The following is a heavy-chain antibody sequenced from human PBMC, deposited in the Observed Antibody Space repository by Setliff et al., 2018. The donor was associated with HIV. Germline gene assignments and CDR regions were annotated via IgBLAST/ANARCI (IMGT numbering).Heavy chain of an antibody. J-gene: IGHJ3*02. Sequence: ASVKVSCKASGYTLSDYGIHWLRQAPGQGLGFMAWINTNTGHPTYAQGFTGRGRFVFSLDASVSTAYLEISGLKAEDSALYYCARAGWCRGGPCYAGIFDIWGQGTMVTVSS. CDR3: ARAGWCRGGPCYAGIFDI. V-gene: IGHV7-4-1*02. CDR1: GYTLSDYG. CDR2: INTNTGHP. D-gene: IGHD2-15*01.